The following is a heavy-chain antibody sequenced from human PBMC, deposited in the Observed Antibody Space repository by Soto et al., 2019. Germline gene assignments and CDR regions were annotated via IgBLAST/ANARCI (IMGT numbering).Heavy chain of an antibody. D-gene: IGHD3-10*01. V-gene: IGHV1-8*01. CDR3: ATSRINMIRGVFYYGLDV. CDR1: GYTFTKYD. Sequence: QEQLEQSGAEVKKPGASVKVSCKASGYTFTKYDFNWVRQATGQGLEWMGWVNPISGNTETAQNFKGRVSLTMNTSTSTAFMELSSLRSGDTAVYYCATSRINMIRGVFYYGLDVWGHGTTLTVSS. J-gene: IGHJ6*02. CDR2: VNPISGNT.